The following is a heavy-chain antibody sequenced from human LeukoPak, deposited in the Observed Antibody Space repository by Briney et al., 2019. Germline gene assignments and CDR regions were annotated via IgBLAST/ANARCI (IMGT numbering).Heavy chain of an antibody. CDR1: GFTFGDYA. D-gene: IGHD3-9*01. CDR2: IRSKAYGGTT. CDR3: TRGGYDILTGYFSDY. J-gene: IGHJ4*02. Sequence: GGSLRLSCTASGFTFGDYAMSWVRQAPGKGLEWVGFIRSKAYGGTTEYAASVKGRFTISRDDSKIIAYLQMNSLKTEDTAVYYCTRGGYDILTGYFSDYWGQGTLVTVSS. V-gene: IGHV3-49*04.